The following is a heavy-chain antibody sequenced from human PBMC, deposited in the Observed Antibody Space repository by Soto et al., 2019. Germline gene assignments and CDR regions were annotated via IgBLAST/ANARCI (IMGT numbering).Heavy chain of an antibody. J-gene: IGHJ4*02. Sequence: EVQLLESGGGFVQSGGSLRLSCAASGFTFSSYAMGWVRQAPGKGLDWVSGISGSGATTYYADSVKGRFTISRDNSESTLYLQMNSLRAEDTALYYCAKGPTMTHFHYWGQGSLVTVSS. V-gene: IGHV3-23*01. CDR2: ISGSGATT. D-gene: IGHD1-1*01. CDR1: GFTFSSYA. CDR3: AKGPTMTHFHY.